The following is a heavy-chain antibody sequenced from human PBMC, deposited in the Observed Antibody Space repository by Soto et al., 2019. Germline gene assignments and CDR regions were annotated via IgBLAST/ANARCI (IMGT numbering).Heavy chain of an antibody. CDR1: GFTFRDYE. D-gene: IGHD3-3*01. J-gene: IGHJ5*02. CDR3: ARDFWNQNHFYP. CDR2: ISSSGSII. Sequence: VGSLRLSCTTSGFTFRDYEMNWVSQAPGKWVEWVSHISSSGSIIYYADSVKGRFAISRDNAKNMLYLQMNSLRVEDTAVYYCARDFWNQNHFYPWGQGTLVTVSS. V-gene: IGHV3-48*03.